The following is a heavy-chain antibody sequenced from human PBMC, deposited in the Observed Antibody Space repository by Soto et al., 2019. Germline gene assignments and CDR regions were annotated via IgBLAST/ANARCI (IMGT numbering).Heavy chain of an antibody. J-gene: IGHJ4*02. D-gene: IGHD1-26*01. Sequence: QVQLQESGPGLVKPSQTLSLTCTVSGGSISSGGYYWSWIRQHPGKGLEWIGYIYYSGSNYYNPSLNSRVTISVDTSKNQFSLKLSSVTAADTAVYYCAREGGIVGATAADYWGQGTLVTVSS. CDR1: GGSISSGGYY. V-gene: IGHV4-31*03. CDR3: AREGGIVGATAADY. CDR2: IYYSGSN.